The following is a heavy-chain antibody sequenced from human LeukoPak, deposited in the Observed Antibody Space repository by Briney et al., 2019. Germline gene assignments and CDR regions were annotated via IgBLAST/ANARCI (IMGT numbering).Heavy chain of an antibody. CDR2: INGGGGST. CDR3: AKEGGKSSSSCYYFDH. Sequence: PGGSLRLSCAASGFTFSSYAMTWVRQAPGKGLEWVSVINGGGGSTFYADSVKGRFTISRDNSKNTLYLQMNSLRAEDTAVYSCAKEGGKSSSSCYYFDHWGQGSLVTVSS. V-gene: IGHV3-23*01. CDR1: GFTFSSYA. D-gene: IGHD2-2*01. J-gene: IGHJ4*02.